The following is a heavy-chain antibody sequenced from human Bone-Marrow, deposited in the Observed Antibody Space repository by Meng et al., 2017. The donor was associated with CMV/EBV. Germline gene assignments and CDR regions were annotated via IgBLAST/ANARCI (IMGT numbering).Heavy chain of an antibody. D-gene: IGHD2-2*01. CDR1: GYSFTSYW. J-gene: IGHJ4*02. Sequence: MVSCKGSGYSFTSYWIGWVRQMPGKGLEWMGIIYPGDSDTRYSPSFQGQVTISADKSISTAYLQWSSLKASDTAMYYCAREYCSSTSCYFGGYWGQGTLVTVSS. V-gene: IGHV5-51*01. CDR2: IYPGDSDT. CDR3: AREYCSSTSCYFGGY.